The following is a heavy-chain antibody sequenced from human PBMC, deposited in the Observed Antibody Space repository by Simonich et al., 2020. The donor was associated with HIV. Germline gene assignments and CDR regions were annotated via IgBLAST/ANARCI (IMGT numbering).Heavy chain of an antibody. CDR1: GGSFSGYY. CDR2: LNHSGST. D-gene: IGHD4-17*01. CDR3: ARRHPTTVTTPYFDY. V-gene: IGHV4-34*01. Sequence: QVQLQQWGAGLLKPSETLSLTCAVYGGSFSGYYWSWIRQPPGKGREWIGELNHSGSTNYNPSLKSRVTISVDTSKNQFSLKLSSVTAADTAVYYCARRHPTTVTTPYFDYWGQGTLVTVSS. J-gene: IGHJ4*02.